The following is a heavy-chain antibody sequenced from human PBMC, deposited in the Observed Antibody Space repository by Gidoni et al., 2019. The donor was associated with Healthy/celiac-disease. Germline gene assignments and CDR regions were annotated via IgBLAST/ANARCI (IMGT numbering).Heavy chain of an antibody. CDR2: IYYSGRT. D-gene: IGHD6-13*01. Sequence: QLQLQESCPGLVKPSETLSLTCTVSGGSISSISYYWAWFRHPPGKGLEWIGSIYYSGRTYYNPSRKSRVTIAVDTSKNHFSLKLSSVTAEDTAVYYCARRWRGRGKSSQRNSSSWYLVWFDPWGQGTLVTVSS. CDR1: GGSISSISYY. V-gene: IGHV4-39*01. J-gene: IGHJ5*02. CDR3: ARRWRGRGKSSQRNSSSWYLVWFDP.